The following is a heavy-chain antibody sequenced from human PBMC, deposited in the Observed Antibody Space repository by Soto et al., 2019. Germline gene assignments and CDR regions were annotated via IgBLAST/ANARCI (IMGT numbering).Heavy chain of an antibody. Sequence: QVQLVQSGAEVKKPGASVKVSCKASGYTFTSYGISWVRQAPGQGLEWMGWISAYNGNTNYAQKLQGRLTMTTDTSTSTAYMELRSLRSDDTAVYYCERDDWGAEGATTQSYWGQGTLVTVSS. V-gene: IGHV1-18*01. CDR2: ISAYNGNT. CDR3: ERDDWGAEGATTQSY. CDR1: GYTFTSYG. D-gene: IGHD1-26*01. J-gene: IGHJ4*02.